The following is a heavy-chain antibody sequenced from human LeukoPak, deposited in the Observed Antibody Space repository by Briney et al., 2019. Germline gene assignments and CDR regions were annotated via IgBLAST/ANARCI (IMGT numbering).Heavy chain of an antibody. CDR1: GGSITAGNHH. CDR2: INHSGST. Sequence: SETLSLTCTVSGGSITAGNHHWGWIRQPPGKGLEWIGEINHSGSTNYNPSLKSRVTISVDTSKNQFSLKLSSVTAADTAVYYCASHYTAMVNEGDPADAFDIWGQGTMVTVSS. V-gene: IGHV4-39*07. J-gene: IGHJ3*02. CDR3: ASHYTAMVNEGDPADAFDI. D-gene: IGHD5-18*01.